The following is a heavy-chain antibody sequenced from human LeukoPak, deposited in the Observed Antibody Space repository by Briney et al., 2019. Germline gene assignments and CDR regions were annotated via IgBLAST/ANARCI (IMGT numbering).Heavy chain of an antibody. Sequence: LRLSCATSGFTFSDYYMSWIRQAPGKGLEWIGYIYYSGSTYYNPSLKSRVTISVDTSKNQFSLKLSSVTAADTAVYYCARDRNYYGMDVWGQGTTVTVSS. CDR2: IYYSGST. J-gene: IGHJ6*02. CDR3: ARDRNYYGMDV. V-gene: IGHV4-30-4*01. D-gene: IGHD2/OR15-2a*01. CDR1: GFTFSDYY.